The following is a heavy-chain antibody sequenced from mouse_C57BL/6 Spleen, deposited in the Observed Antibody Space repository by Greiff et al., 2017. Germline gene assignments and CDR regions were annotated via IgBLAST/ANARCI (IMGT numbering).Heavy chain of an antibody. CDR2: IYPGDGDT. J-gene: IGHJ3*01. CDR3: ARGDGYDGIFAY. V-gene: IGHV1-80*01. CDR1: GYAFSSYW. Sequence: VQRVESGAEPVKPGASVKISCKASGYAFSSYWMNWVKQRPGKGLEWIGQIYPGDGDTNYNGKFKGKATLTADKSSSTAYMQLSSLTSEDSAVYFCARGDGYDGIFAYWGQGTLVTVSA. D-gene: IGHD2-2*01.